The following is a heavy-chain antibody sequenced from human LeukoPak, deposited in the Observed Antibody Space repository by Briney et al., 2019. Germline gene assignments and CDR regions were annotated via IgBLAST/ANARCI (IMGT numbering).Heavy chain of an antibody. CDR2: INPNSGGT. Sequence: ASVKVSCKASGYTFTGYYMHWARQAPGQGVEWMGWINPNSGGTNYAQKFQGRVTMTRDTSISTAYMELSRLRSDDTAVYYCARVVPAERGAFDIWGQGTMVAVSS. J-gene: IGHJ3*02. CDR3: ARVVPAERGAFDI. D-gene: IGHD2-2*01. CDR1: GYTFTGYY. V-gene: IGHV1-2*02.